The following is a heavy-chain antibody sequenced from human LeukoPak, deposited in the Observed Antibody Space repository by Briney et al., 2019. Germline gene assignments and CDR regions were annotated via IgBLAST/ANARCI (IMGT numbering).Heavy chain of an antibody. Sequence: ASVKVSCKASGYTFTGYYMHWVRQAPGQGLEWMGWINPNSGGTNYAQKFQGRVTMTRDTSISTAYMELSRLRSDDTAVYYCARDGGTFGGVIANIDYWGQGTLVTVSS. CDR3: ARDGGTFGGVIANIDY. J-gene: IGHJ4*02. CDR1: GYTFTGYY. D-gene: IGHD3-16*02. V-gene: IGHV1-2*02. CDR2: INPNSGGT.